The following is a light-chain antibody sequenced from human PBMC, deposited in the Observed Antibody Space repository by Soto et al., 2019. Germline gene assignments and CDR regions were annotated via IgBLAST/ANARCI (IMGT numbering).Light chain of an antibody. CDR3: QQYGSSPLT. Sequence: EIVLTQSPGTLSLSPGERATLSCRASQSVSSNYLAWYQQKPGKAPRLLNYGASSRATGIPDRLSGSGSGTDFTLTISRLEPEDFAVYYCQQYGSSPLTFGGGTKVEVK. CDR1: QSVSSNY. J-gene: IGKJ4*01. CDR2: GAS. V-gene: IGKV3-20*01.